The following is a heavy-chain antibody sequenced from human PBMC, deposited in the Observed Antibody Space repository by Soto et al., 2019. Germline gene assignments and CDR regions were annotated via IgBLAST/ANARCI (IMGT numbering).Heavy chain of an antibody. CDR3: ARDYRALTGDRSFDP. D-gene: IGHD7-27*01. V-gene: IGHV1-18*01. Sequence: SXKVSFKASGYTXTRYGIGLVRQAPGQGLEWMGWISAYNGNTNYAQKLQGRVTMTTDTSTRKAYMELRSMRSDYTAVYYCARDYRALTGDRSFDPWGQGTLGTVS. J-gene: IGHJ5*02. CDR2: ISAYNGNT. CDR1: GYTXTRYG.